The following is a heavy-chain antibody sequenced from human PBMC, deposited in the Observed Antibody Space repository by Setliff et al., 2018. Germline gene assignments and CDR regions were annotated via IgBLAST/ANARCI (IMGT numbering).Heavy chain of an antibody. Sequence: PSETLSLTCAAYGGTFSDYYWTWIRQPPGKGLEWVGEINHRGSTTYNPSLKSRVTISVDTSKDQFSLKVISMTAADTAVYFCARESATIGEFPLYYFDKWGQGIPVTVSS. CDR1: GGTFSDYY. V-gene: IGHV4-34*01. CDR3: ARESATIGEFPLYYFDK. J-gene: IGHJ4*02. D-gene: IGHD3-10*01. CDR2: INHRGST.